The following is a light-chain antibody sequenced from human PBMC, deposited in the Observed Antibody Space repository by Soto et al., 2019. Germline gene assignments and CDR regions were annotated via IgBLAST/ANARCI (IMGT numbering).Light chain of an antibody. Sequence: QSVLTQPASVSGSPGQSITISCTGTSSDVGGYNYVSWYQQHPCKSPKLMIYEVNKRPSGVPDRFSGSKSGNTASLTVSGLQAEDEADYYCSSYAGSSNVFGTGTKATVL. CDR2: EVN. J-gene: IGLJ1*01. V-gene: IGLV2-8*01. CDR1: SSDVGGYNY. CDR3: SSYAGSSNV.